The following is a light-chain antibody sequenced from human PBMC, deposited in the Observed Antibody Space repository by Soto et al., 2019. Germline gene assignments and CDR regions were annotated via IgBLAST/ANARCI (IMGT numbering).Light chain of an antibody. CDR1: SGHSSYA. CDR3: QTWGTGIPWV. V-gene: IGLV4-69*01. Sequence: QPVRTQSPSASASLGASVKLTCTLSSGHSSYAIAWHQQQPEKGPRYLMKLNSDGSHSKGDGIPDRFSGSSSGAERYLTISSLQSEDEADYYCQTWGTGIPWVFGGGTKVTVL. J-gene: IGLJ3*02. CDR2: LNSDGSH.